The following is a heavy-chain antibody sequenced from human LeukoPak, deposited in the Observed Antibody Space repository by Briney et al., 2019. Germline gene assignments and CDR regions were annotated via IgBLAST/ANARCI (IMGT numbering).Heavy chain of an antibody. CDR2: IYTSGST. Sequence: SETLSLTCTVSGGSISSYYWSWIRQPAGKGLEWIGRIYTSGSTNYNPSLKSRVTMSVDTSKNQFSLKLSSVTAADTAVYYCARDYPTVYCYYYMDVWGKGTTVTVSS. D-gene: IGHD1-1*01. V-gene: IGHV4-4*07. CDR1: GGSISSYY. J-gene: IGHJ6*03. CDR3: ARDYPTVYCYYYMDV.